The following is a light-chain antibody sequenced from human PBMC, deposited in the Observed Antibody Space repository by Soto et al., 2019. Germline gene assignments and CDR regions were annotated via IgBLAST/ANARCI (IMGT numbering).Light chain of an antibody. CDR3: QQFYTTPALT. J-gene: IGKJ4*01. V-gene: IGKV4-1*01. Sequence: DIVMTQSPDSLAVSLGERATINCKSSQSVLYSSNNKHYLSWYQQKPRHPPKLLVYWASTRESGVPDRFSGSGSGTDFTPTICSLQAEDVVGYYCQQFYTTPALTFGGGTKVEIK. CDR2: WAS. CDR1: QSVLYSSNNKHY.